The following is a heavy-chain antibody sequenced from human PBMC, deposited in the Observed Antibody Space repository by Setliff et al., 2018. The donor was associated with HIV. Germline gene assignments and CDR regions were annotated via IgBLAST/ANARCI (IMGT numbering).Heavy chain of an antibody. D-gene: IGHD3-10*01. CDR3: ARRGTHGAFDI. V-gene: IGHV4-39*01. J-gene: IGHJ3*02. CDR2: IYYSGYT. CDR1: GGSISSDCCY. Sequence: SETLSLTCSVSGGSISSDCCYWGWIRQPPGKGPEWIASIYYSGYTYSNPSLKSRVTISVDTSKNQFSLKLNSVTAADTAVYYCARRGTHGAFDIWGQGTVVTVSS.